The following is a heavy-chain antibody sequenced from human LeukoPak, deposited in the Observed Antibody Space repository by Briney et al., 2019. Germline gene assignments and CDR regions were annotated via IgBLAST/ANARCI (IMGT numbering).Heavy chain of an antibody. CDR3: ARDSLRAWYYYDSSGYYYGNVASWFDP. V-gene: IGHV1-3*03. J-gene: IGHJ5*02. CDR1: GYTFTSYA. Sequence: ASVKVSCKASGYTFTSYAMHWVRQAPGQRLEWMGWINAGNGNTKYSQEFQGRVTITRDTSASTAYMELSSLRSEDMAVYYCARDSLRAWYYYDSSGYYYGNVASWFDPWGQGTLVTVSS. CDR2: INAGNGNT. D-gene: IGHD3-22*01.